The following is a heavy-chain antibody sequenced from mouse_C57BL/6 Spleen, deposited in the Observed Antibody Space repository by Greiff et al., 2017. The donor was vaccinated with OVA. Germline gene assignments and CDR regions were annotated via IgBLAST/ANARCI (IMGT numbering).Heavy chain of an antibody. CDR1: GYTFTTYP. Sequence: QVHVKQSGAELVKPGASVKMSCKASGYTFTTYPIEWMKQNHGKSLEWIGNFHPYNDDTKYNEKFKGKATLTVEKSSSTVYLELSRLTSDDSAVYYCARGGYGSRSFDYWGQGTTLTVSS. J-gene: IGHJ2*01. CDR2: FHPYNDDT. V-gene: IGHV1-47*01. CDR3: ARGGYGSRSFDY. D-gene: IGHD1-1*01.